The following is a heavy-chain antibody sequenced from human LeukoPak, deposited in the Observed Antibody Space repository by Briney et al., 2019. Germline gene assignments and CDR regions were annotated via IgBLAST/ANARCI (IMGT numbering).Heavy chain of an antibody. D-gene: IGHD6-13*01. CDR2: ISSSSTYI. CDR3: ATNLAPGTDWWFDP. V-gene: IGHV3-21*04. CDR1: GFTFSTYN. Sequence: PGGSLRLSCAASGFTFSTYNMNWVRQAQGKGLEWVSSISSSSTYIYYADSVKGRFSISRDNSEKSLYLHMSSLRVEDTAVYYCATNLAPGTDWWFDPWGQGTLVTISS. J-gene: IGHJ5*02.